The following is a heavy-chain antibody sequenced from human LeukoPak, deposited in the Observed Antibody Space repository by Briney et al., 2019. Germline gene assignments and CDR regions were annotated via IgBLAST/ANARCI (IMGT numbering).Heavy chain of an antibody. CDR2: IYYSGST. Sequence: PSETLSLTCTVSGGSISSYYWSWIRQPPGKGLEWIGYIYYSGSTNYNPSLKSRVTISVDTSKNQFSLKLSSVTAADTAVYYCARQGYSGYYFDYWGQGTLVTVSS. D-gene: IGHD5-12*01. V-gene: IGHV4-59*08. CDR3: ARQGYSGYYFDY. CDR1: GGSISSYY. J-gene: IGHJ4*02.